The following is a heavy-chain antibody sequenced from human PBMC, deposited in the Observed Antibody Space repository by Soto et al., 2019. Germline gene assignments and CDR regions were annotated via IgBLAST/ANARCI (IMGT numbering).Heavy chain of an antibody. Sequence: QVQLVQSGAEVKKPGASVKVSCKASGYTFTSYDINWVRQATGQGLEWMGWMNPNSGNTGYAQKFQGRVTMTRNTSISTAYMEMSSLRSEDTAVYYWARGSDDYIWGSYRPLFDYWGQGTLVTVSS. J-gene: IGHJ4*02. V-gene: IGHV1-8*01. CDR1: GYTFTSYD. CDR2: MNPNSGNT. D-gene: IGHD3-16*02. CDR3: ARGSDDYIWGSYRPLFDY.